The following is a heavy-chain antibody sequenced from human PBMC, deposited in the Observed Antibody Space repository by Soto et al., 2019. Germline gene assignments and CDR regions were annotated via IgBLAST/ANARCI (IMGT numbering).Heavy chain of an antibody. CDR2: IIPIFGTA. V-gene: IGHV1-69*13. CDR1: GGTFSSYA. J-gene: IGHJ6*02. CDR3: ARGEYCSGGSCYTYYYYGMDV. Sequence: SVKVSCKASGGTFSSYAISWVRQAPGQGLEWMGGIIPIFGTANYAQKFQGRVTITADESTSTAYMELSSLRSEDTAVYYCARGEYCSGGSCYTYYYYGMDVWGQGTTVTVSS. D-gene: IGHD2-15*01.